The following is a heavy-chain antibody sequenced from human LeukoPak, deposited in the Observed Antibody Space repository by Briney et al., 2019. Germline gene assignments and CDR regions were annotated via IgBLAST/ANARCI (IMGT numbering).Heavy chain of an antibody. CDR2: IDPSDSYT. CDR3: ARLVASDNWFDP. CDR1: GYSFTSYW. D-gene: IGHD2-15*01. V-gene: IGHV5-10-1*01. Sequence: GESLKISCQGSGYSFTSYWISWVRQMPGKGLEWMGRIDPSDSYTNYSPSFQGHVTIPADKSISTAYLQWSSLKASDTAMYYCARLVASDNWFDPWGQGTLVTVSS. J-gene: IGHJ5*02.